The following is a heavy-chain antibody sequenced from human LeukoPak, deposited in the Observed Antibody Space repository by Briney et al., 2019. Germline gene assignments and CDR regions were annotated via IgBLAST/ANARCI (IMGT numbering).Heavy chain of an antibody. J-gene: IGHJ5*02. V-gene: IGHV4-61*01. CDR2: IYYSGST. CDR1: GGSVSSGSYY. D-gene: IGHD6-13*01. Sequence: TPSETLSLTCTVSGGSVSSGSYYWSWIRRPPGKGLEWIGYIYYSGSTNYNPSLKSRVTISVDTSKNQFSLKLSSVTAADTAVYYRATSSSSWYSNWLDPWGQGTLVTVSS. CDR3: ATSSSSWYSNWLDP.